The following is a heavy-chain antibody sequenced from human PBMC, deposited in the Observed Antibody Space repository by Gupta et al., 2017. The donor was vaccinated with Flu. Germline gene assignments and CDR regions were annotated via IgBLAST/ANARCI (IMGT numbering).Heavy chain of an antibody. V-gene: IGHV3-21*02. CDR3: ARRGNGYSYLNS. CDR2: IGKTGSLL. Sequence: DVQLVESGGGLVKPGGSLRLACVVSGPNFNDSALHWVRQAPGKGLEWLTSIGKTGSLLHYADSVKGRFTVSRDNAKKSVFLQLNNLRVEDTAVYYCARRGNGYSYLNSWGQGTQVTVSA. CDR1: GPNFNDSA. D-gene: IGHD5-18*01. J-gene: IGHJ5*02.